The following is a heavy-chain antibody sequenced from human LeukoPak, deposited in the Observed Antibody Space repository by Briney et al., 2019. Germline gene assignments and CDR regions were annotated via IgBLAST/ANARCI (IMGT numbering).Heavy chain of an antibody. CDR2: INPSGGST. V-gene: IGHV1-46*01. D-gene: IGHD5-12*01. CDR3: ARDGSGWLQDD. J-gene: IGHJ4*02. CDR1: GYTFTSYY. Sequence: GASVKVSCKASGYTFTSYYMHWVRQAPGQGLEWMGIINPSGGSTSYAQKFQGRVTMTRDTSTSTVYMELSSLRSGDTAVYCCARDGSGWLQDDWGQGTLVTVSS.